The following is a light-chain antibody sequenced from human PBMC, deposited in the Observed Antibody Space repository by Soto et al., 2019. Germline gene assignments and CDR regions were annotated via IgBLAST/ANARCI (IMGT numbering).Light chain of an antibody. Sequence: QSALTQPASVSGSPGQSITISCTGTSSDVGGYNYVSWYQQHPGKGPKLMIYDVSNRPSGVSNRFSVSMSGNTASMPISGLQSEDEADHYCRSDTSSSTLVVFGTGAKLTVL. V-gene: IGLV2-14*01. CDR1: SSDVGGYNY. J-gene: IGLJ1*01. CDR2: DVS. CDR3: RSDTSSSTLVV.